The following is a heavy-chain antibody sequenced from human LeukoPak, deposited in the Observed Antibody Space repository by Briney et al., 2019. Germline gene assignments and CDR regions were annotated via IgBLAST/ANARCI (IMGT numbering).Heavy chain of an antibody. CDR3: ARVRSGYSHENYFDY. CDR1: GFTFSNYE. J-gene: IGHJ4*02. CDR2: ISGSGSTI. Sequence: PGGSLRLSRAASGFTFSNYEMNWVRQAPGKGLEWVSYISGSGSTIYYADSVKGRFTISRDNAKDSLHLQMNSLRAEDTAVYYCARVRSGYSHENYFDYWGQGTLVTVSS. V-gene: IGHV3-48*03. D-gene: IGHD5-18*01.